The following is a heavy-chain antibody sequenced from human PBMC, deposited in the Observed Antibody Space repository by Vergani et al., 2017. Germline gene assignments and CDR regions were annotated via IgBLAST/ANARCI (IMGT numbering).Heavy chain of an antibody. CDR3: ASGGCSSTSCYINDY. V-gene: IGHV3-48*04. J-gene: IGHJ4*02. D-gene: IGHD2-2*02. CDR1: GFTFSSYC. CDR2: ISLSSSGTI. Sequence: VQLVESGGGLVQPGGSLRLSCAASGFTFSSYCMNWVRQAPGKGLEWVSYISLSSSGTIYYADSVKGRFTISRDNAKNSLFLQMNSLRAEDTAMYYCASGGCSSTSCYINDYWGQGTLVTVSS.